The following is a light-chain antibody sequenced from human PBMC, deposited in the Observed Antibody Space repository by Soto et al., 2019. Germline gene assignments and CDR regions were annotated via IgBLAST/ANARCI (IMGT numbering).Light chain of an antibody. V-gene: IGKV3-20*01. CDR2: GAS. Sequence: IVLTQSPGTLSLSPWERATLSCRASQRVTSNYLAWYQQRPGQAPRLLIFGASIRDTGLPDRFSGSGSGTDFTLTISRLEPEDFAVYYCQQYGSSSWTFGQGTKVDIK. J-gene: IGKJ1*01. CDR1: QRVTSNY. CDR3: QQYGSSSWT.